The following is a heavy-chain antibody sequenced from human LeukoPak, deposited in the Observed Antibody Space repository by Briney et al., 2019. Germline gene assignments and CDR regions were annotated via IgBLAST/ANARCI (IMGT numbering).Heavy chain of an antibody. Sequence: GGSLRLSCAASGFTFDDYAMHWVRQAPGKGLEWVSLISGDGGSTYYADSVKGRFTISRDNSKNSLYLQMNSLRAEDTAVYYCAKRGDTAMVRNWYFDLWGRGTLVTVSS. J-gene: IGHJ2*01. CDR3: AKRGDTAMVRNWYFDL. D-gene: IGHD5-18*01. CDR2: ISGDGGST. CDR1: GFTFDDYA. V-gene: IGHV3-43*02.